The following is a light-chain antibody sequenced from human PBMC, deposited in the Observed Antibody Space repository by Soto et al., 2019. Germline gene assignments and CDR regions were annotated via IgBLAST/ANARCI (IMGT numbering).Light chain of an antibody. CDR3: QQYNDWPRT. CDR1: QLFSSN. Sequence: EIVMTQSPATLSVSPGESVTLSCRASQLFSSNLAWYQRRPGQAPRLPIYGSSTRATGVPPRFSGSASGTEFTLTISSLQSEDFGVYYCQQYNDWPRTFGQGTRLEIK. V-gene: IGKV3-15*01. J-gene: IGKJ5*01. CDR2: GSS.